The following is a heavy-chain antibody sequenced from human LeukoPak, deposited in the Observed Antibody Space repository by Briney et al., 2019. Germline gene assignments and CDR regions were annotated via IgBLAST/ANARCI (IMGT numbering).Heavy chain of an antibody. D-gene: IGHD3-10*01. V-gene: IGHV1-2*02. Sequence: ASVTVSCKASGYTFTGYYMHWVRQAPGQGLEWMGWINPNSGGTNYAQKFQGRVTMTRDMSTSTVYMELSSLRSEDTAVYYCARDTNYYDFDYWGQGTLVTVSS. CDR2: INPNSGGT. CDR3: ARDTNYYDFDY. J-gene: IGHJ4*02. CDR1: GYTFTGYY.